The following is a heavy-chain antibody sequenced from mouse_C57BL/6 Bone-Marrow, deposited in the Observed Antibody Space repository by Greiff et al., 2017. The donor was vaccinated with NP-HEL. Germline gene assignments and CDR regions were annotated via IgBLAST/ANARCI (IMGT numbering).Heavy chain of an antibody. V-gene: IGHV1-81*01. CDR2: IYPRSGNT. Sequence: VKLMESGAELARPGASVKLSCKASGYTFTSYGISWVKQRTGQGLEWIGEIYPRSGNTYYNEKFKGKATLTADKSSSTAYMELRSLTSEDSAVYFCAPLPYSILDYWGQGTTLTVSS. D-gene: IGHD2-5*01. CDR1: GYTFTSYG. J-gene: IGHJ2*01. CDR3: APLPYSILDY.